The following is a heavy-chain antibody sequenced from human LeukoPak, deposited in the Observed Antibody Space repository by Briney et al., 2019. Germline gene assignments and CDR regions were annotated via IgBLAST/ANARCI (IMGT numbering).Heavy chain of an antibody. CDR1: GFTFIDAW. CDR3: STAGYSRDWYEWGVY. D-gene: IGHD6-19*01. CDR2: IKSKSDGGTT. Sequence: PGGSLRLSCAASGFTFIDAWMTWVRQAPGKGLEWIGRIKSKSDGGTTDYAAPVKGKFTISRDDSKNTLYLQMNSLKTEDTAMYYCSTAGYSRDWYEWGVYWGPGTLVTVSS. V-gene: IGHV3-15*01. J-gene: IGHJ4*02.